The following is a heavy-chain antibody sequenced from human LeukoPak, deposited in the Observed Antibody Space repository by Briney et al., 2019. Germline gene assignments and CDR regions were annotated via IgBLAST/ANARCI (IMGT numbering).Heavy chain of an antibody. Sequence: PSETLSLTCTVSGGSLSSYYWGWLRQPPGKGLEWIGSIYYSGSTYYNPSLKSRVTISVDTSKNQFSLKLSSVTAAHTAVYYCATVDTAMVFDYWGQGTLVTVSS. J-gene: IGHJ4*02. CDR3: ATVDTAMVFDY. CDR2: IYYSGST. CDR1: GGSLSSYY. V-gene: IGHV4-39*07. D-gene: IGHD5-18*01.